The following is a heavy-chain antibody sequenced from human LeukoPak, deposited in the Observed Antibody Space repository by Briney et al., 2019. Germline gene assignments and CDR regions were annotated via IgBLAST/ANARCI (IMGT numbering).Heavy chain of an antibody. CDR3: ARDWVGATDY. V-gene: IGHV4-61*02. CDR2: IYTSGST. CDR1: GVSISSGSYY. Sequence: SETLSLTCTVSGVSISSGSYYWSWIRQPAGKGLEWIGRIYTSGSTNYNPSLKSRVTISVDTSKNQFSLKLSSVTAADTAVYYCARDWVGATDYWGQGTLVTVSS. D-gene: IGHD1-26*01. J-gene: IGHJ4*02.